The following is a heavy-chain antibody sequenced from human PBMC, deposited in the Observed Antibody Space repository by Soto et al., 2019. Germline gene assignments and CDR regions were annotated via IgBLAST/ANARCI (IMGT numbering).Heavy chain of an antibody. CDR1: GFTFSSYA. D-gene: IGHD1-26*01. Sequence: QVQLVESGGGVVQPGRSLRLSCAASGFTFSSYAMHWVRQAPGKGLEWVAVISYDGSNKYYADSVKGRFTISRDNSKNTLYLQMNSLRGEDAAVYYCAREKWELLGGFDYWGQGTLVTVSS. V-gene: IGHV3-30-3*01. CDR3: AREKWELLGGFDY. CDR2: ISYDGSNK. J-gene: IGHJ4*02.